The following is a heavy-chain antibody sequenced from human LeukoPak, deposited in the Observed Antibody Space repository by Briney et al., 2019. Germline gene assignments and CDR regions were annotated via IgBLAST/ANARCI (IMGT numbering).Heavy chain of an antibody. V-gene: IGHV4-59*01. CDR1: GVSISSYY. J-gene: IGHJ4*02. CDR3: ARGSRELYYFDY. CDR2: IYYSGST. D-gene: IGHD1-7*01. Sequence: SETLSLTCTVSGVSISSYYWSWIRQPPGKGLEWIGYIYYSGSTKYNPSLKSRVTISVDASKTQFSLKLNSVTAADTSVYYCARGSRELYYFDYWGQGTLVTVSS.